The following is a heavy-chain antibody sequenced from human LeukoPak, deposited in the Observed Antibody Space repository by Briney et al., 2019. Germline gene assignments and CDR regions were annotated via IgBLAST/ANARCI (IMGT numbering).Heavy chain of an antibody. CDR1: GFTFSTYW. J-gene: IGHJ4*02. CDR3: VRIATVTTPGY. V-gene: IGHV3-74*01. CDR2: INPDGSTT. Sequence: PGGYLRPSCAASGFTFSTYWMHWFRQPLGKELVWVSRINPDGSTTNYADSVKGRFTISRDNAKNTLYLQMNSLTVEDTAVYYCVRIATVTTPGYWGQGTLVTVSS. D-gene: IGHD4-17*01.